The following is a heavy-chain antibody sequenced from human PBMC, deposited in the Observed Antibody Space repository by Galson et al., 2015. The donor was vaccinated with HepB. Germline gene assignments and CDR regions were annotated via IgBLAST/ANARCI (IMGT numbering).Heavy chain of an antibody. Sequence: CAISGDSVSSNSAAWNWIRQCPSRGLEWLGRTYYRSKWYNDYAVSVKSRITINPDTSKNQFSLQLNSVTPEDTAVYYCAKDIRVKQWLVRIGYYYGMDVWGQGTTVTVSS. J-gene: IGHJ6*02. CDR2: TYYRSKWYN. CDR3: AKDIRVKQWLVRIGYYYGMDV. V-gene: IGHV6-1*01. D-gene: IGHD6-19*01. CDR1: GDSVSSNSAA.